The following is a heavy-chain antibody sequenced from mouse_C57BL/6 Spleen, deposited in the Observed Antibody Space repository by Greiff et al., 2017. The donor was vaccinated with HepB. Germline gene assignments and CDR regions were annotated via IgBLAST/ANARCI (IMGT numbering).Heavy chain of an antibody. D-gene: IGHD2-4*01. J-gene: IGHJ2*01. CDR2: IDPSDSYT. Sequence: VQLQQSGAELVKPGASVKLSCKASGYTFTSYWMQWVKQRPGQGLEWIGEIDPSDSYTNYNQKFKGKATLTVDTSSSTAYMQLSSLTSEDSAVYYCARAYDYDEDYWGQGTTLTVSS. CDR3: ARAYDYDEDY. V-gene: IGHV1-50*01. CDR1: GYTFTSYW.